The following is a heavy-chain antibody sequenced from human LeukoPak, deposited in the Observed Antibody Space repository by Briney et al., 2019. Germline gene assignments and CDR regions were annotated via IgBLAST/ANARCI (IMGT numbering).Heavy chain of an antibody. CDR2: IYYSGST. V-gene: IGHV4-59*01. CDR3: ARGYCTNGVCAHDAFDI. CDR1: GGSISSYY. Sequence: SETLSLTCTVSGGSISSYYWSWIRQPPGKGLEWIGYIYYSGSTNYNPSLKSRVTISVDTSKNQFSLKLSSVTAADTAVYYCARGYCTNGVCAHDAFDIWGQGTMVTVSS. D-gene: IGHD2-8*01. J-gene: IGHJ3*02.